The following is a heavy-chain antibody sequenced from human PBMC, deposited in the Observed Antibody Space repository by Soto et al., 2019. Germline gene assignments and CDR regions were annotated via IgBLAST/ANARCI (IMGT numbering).Heavy chain of an antibody. Sequence: SETLSLTCTVSGGSISSGGYYWSWIRQPPGKGLEWIGYIYYSGSTYYNPSLKSRVTISVDTSKNQFSLKLSSVTAADTAVYYWARDRSYGHPGFDYWGQGTLVTVSS. V-gene: IGHV4-30-4*01. CDR2: IYYSGST. J-gene: IGHJ4*02. CDR1: GGSISSGGYY. CDR3: ARDRSYGHPGFDY. D-gene: IGHD5-18*01.